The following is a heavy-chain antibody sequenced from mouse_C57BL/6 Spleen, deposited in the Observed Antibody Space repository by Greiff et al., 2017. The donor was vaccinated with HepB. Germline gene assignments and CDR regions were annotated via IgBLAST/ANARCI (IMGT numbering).Heavy chain of an antibody. V-gene: IGHV3-6*01. CDR2: ISYDGSN. J-gene: IGHJ2*01. CDR1: GYSITSGYY. Sequence: EVQRVESGPGLVKPSQSLSLTCSVTGYSITSGYYWNWIRQFPGNKLEWMGYISYDGSNNYNPSLKNRISITRDTSKNQFFLKLNSVTTEDTATYYCAREGLGQDYWGQGTTLTVSS. CDR3: AREGLGQDY. D-gene: IGHD4-1*01.